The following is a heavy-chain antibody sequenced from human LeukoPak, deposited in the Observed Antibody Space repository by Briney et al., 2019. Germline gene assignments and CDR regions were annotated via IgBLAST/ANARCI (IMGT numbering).Heavy chain of an antibody. CDR3: AVGVAGTRWFDP. J-gene: IGHJ5*02. CDR1: GGSFSGYY. CDR2: INHSGST. V-gene: IGHV4-34*01. D-gene: IGHD6-19*01. Sequence: SETLSLTCAVYGGSFSGYYWSWIRQPPGKGLEWIGGINHSGSTNYNPSLKSRVTISVDTSKNQFSLKLSSVTAADTAVYYCAVGVAGTRWFDPWGQGTLVTVSS.